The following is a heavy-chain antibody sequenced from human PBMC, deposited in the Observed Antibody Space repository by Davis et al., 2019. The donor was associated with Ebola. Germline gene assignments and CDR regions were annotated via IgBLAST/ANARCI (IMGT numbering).Heavy chain of an antibody. V-gene: IGHV3-30*18. J-gene: IGHJ3*02. CDR3: VKTRSNWWNDALEI. D-gene: IGHD2-8*02. CDR1: GISFSNYG. CDR2: ISPDGSDK. Sequence: GGSLRLSCAASGISFSNYGMFWVRQAPGKVMEWVAVISPDGSDKNYADSGKGRFTISRDNFKNTLDLQMNSLRPEDTAVYYCVKTRSNWWNDALEIWGRGTMVIVSS.